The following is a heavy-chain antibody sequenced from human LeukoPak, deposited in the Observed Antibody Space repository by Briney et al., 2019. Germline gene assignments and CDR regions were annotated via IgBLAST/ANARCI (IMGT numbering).Heavy chain of an antibody. J-gene: IGHJ4*02. D-gene: IGHD5-12*01. V-gene: IGHV3-7*01. CDR3: ATLVATTQFAY. CDR1: GFTFRSFW. Sequence: GGSLRLSCSGFGFTFRSFWMGWVRQAPGKGLEWVANIHQDGSEKFYVDSVKGRFTITRDNAKNSLYLQMSSLRAEDTAVYYCATLVATTQFAYWGQGTLVTVSS. CDR2: IHQDGSEK.